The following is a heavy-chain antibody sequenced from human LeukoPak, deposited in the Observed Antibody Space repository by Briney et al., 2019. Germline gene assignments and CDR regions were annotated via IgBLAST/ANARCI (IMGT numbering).Heavy chain of an antibody. D-gene: IGHD6-13*01. CDR2: INAGNGNT. CDR3: ARDHILGAAGN. V-gene: IGHV1-3*01. CDR1: GYTFTSYA. Sequence: GASVKVSCKASGYTFTSYAVHWVRQAPGQRLEWMGWINAGNGNTKYSQKFQGRVTITRDTSASTAYMELSSLRSEDTAVYYCARDHILGAAGNWGQGTLVTVSS. J-gene: IGHJ4*02.